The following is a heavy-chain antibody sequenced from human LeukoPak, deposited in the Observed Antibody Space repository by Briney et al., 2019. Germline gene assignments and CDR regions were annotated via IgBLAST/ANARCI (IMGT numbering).Heavy chain of an antibody. Sequence: PGGSLRLSCAASGFTFSTYSMNWVRQAPGKGLEWVSSISSSSNYIYYADSVKGRFTISRDNAKNSLYLQMNTLRAEDMAVYYCAKYGSGSYDYWGQGTLVTVSS. CDR3: AKYGSGSYDY. CDR1: GFTFSTYS. J-gene: IGHJ4*02. CDR2: ISSSSNYI. D-gene: IGHD3-10*01. V-gene: IGHV3-21*01.